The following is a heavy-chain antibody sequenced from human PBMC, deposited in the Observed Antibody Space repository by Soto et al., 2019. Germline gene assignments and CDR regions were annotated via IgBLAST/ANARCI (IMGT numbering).Heavy chain of an antibody. J-gene: IGHJ3*02. Sequence: GESLKISCKGSGYSFTIYCISWVRQMPWKGLEWMGRIDPSDSYTNYSPSFQGHVTISADKSISTAYLQWSSLKASDTAMYYCARRLGGVYGGNFLFDAFDIWGRGTMVTVSS. CDR3: ARRLGGVYGGNFLFDAFDI. D-gene: IGHD2-8*02. V-gene: IGHV5-10-1*01. CDR1: GYSFTIYC. CDR2: IDPSDSYT.